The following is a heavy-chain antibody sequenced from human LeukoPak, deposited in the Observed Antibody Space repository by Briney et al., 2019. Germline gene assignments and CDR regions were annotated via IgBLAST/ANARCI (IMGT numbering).Heavy chain of an antibody. D-gene: IGHD3-10*02. CDR2: TYYRSKWYN. J-gene: IGHJ4*02. V-gene: IGHV6-1*01. Sequence: SQTPSLTCAISGDSVSSNSAAWNWIRQSPSRGLEWLGRTYYRSKWYNDYALSVKSRITINPDTSKNHFSLQLNSVTPEDTAVYYCARDLMFGEFGNDYWGQGTLVTVSS. CDR3: ARDLMFGEFGNDY. CDR1: GDSVSSNSAA.